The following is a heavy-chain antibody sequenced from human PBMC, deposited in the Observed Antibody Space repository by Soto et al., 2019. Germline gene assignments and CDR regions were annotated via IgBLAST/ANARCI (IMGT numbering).Heavy chain of an antibody. D-gene: IGHD2-15*01. V-gene: IGHV3-30-3*01. J-gene: IGHJ6*02. Sequence: GGSLRLSCAASGFTFSSYAMHWVRQAPGKGLEWVAVISYDGTNKYYADSVKGRFTISRDNSKNTLYLQMNSLRAEDTAVYYCARDVGYCSGGSCYLYYYYGMDVWGQGTTVTVSS. CDR2: ISYDGTNK. CDR3: ARDVGYCSGGSCYLYYYYGMDV. CDR1: GFTFSSYA.